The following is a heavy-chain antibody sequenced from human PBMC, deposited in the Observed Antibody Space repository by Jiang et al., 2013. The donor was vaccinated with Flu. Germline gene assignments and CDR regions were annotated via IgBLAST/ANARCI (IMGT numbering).Heavy chain of an antibody. J-gene: IGHJ4*02. V-gene: IGHV4-59*02. CDR1: GASVSTYY. CDR2: IYYSGST. Sequence: LLKPSETLSLTCTVSGASVSTYYWSWIRQPPGKGLEWIGYIYYSGSTNYNPSLKSRVTISVDTSKNQISLKLSSVTAADTAVYYCARDEWWLLWGQGTLVTVSS. CDR3: ARDEWWLL. D-gene: IGHD2-15*01.